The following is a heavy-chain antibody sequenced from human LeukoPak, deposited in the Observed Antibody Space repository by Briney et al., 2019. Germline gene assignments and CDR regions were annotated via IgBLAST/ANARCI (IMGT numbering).Heavy chain of an antibody. Sequence: GGSLRLSCAASGFTVSSNYMSWVRQAPGKGLEWVSVIYSGGGTYYADSVKGRFTISRDYSKNTLYLQMNSLRAEDTAVYYCARGWISPYFDYWGQGTQVTVSS. J-gene: IGHJ4*02. D-gene: IGHD3-3*02. CDR1: GFTVSSNY. CDR3: ARGWISPYFDY. V-gene: IGHV3-53*05. CDR2: IYSGGGT.